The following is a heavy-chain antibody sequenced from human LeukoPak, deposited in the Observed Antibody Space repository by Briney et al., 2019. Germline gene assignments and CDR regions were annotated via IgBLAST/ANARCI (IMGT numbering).Heavy chain of an antibody. CDR1: GFTFSSYS. CDR2: IRYDGSNK. Sequence: GGSLRLSCAASGFTFSSYSMNWVRQAPGKGLEWVAFIRYDGSNKYYADSVKGRFTISRDNSKNTLYLQMNSLRAEDTAVYYCASSIDGSRHRRFDYWGQGTLVTVSS. CDR3: ASSIDGSRHRRFDY. J-gene: IGHJ4*02. V-gene: IGHV3-30*02. D-gene: IGHD5-24*01.